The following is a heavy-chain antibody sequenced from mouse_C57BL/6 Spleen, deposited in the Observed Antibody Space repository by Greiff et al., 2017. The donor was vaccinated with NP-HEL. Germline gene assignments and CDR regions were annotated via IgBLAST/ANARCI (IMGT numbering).Heavy chain of an antibody. CDR3: ARYYYGSSYFDV. Sequence: VQLQQSGAELARPGASVKLSCKASGYTFTSYGISWVKQRTGQGLEWIGEIYPRSGNTYYNEKFKGKATLTADKSSSTAYMELRSLTSEDSAVYFCARYYYGSSYFDVWGTGTTVTVSS. D-gene: IGHD1-1*01. CDR2: IYPRSGNT. V-gene: IGHV1-81*01. CDR1: GYTFTSYG. J-gene: IGHJ1*03.